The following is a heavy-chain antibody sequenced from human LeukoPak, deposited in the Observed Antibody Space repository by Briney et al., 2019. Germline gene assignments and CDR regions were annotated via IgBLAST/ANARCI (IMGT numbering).Heavy chain of an antibody. J-gene: IGHJ5*02. Sequence: SETLSLTCTVSGGSISNDYWSWIRQPPGKGLEWIGYIYYSGSTNYNPSLKSRVTISVDTSKNQFSLKLSSVTAADTAVYYCAGTPNWFDPWGQGTQVTVSS. CDR3: AGTPNWFDP. D-gene: IGHD2-15*01. V-gene: IGHV4-59*01. CDR1: GGSISNDY. CDR2: IYYSGST.